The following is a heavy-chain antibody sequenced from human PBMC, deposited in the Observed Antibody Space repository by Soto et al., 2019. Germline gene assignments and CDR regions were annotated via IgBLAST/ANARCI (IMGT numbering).Heavy chain of an antibody. V-gene: IGHV3-21*01. J-gene: IGHJ6*02. CDR2: ISGPSIYI. CDR3: ARGFRTAFNV. Sequence: EVQLVESGGGLVKPGGSLRLSCVASGFTFSGYSINWVRQAPGKGLEWVSYISGPSIYIYYADSVKGRFTISRDNAKSAVYLQMNSLRADDTAVYYCARGFRTAFNVWGQGTTVSVSS. D-gene: IGHD1-1*01. CDR1: GFTFSGYS.